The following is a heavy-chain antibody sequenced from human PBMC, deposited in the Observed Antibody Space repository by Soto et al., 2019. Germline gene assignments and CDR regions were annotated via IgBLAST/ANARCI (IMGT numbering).Heavy chain of an antibody. CDR2: IHYSGKN. J-gene: IGHJ4*02. CDR1: GGSVSNGVYS. Sequence: SDTMSITGAVSGGSVSNGVYSSGWILQPPXKGLEWIEDIHYSGKNHNKKSIKSRVIISVDTSKNLLSLKLRYATAEDTDVYYCVRRVTISGVLTTHFEFWGKGTLVTVSS. V-gene: IGHV4-39*01. D-gene: IGHD3-3*01. CDR3: VRRVTISGVLTTHFEF.